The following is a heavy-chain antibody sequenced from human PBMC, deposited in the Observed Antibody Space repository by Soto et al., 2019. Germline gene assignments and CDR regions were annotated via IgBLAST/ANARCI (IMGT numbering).Heavy chain of an antibody. CDR2: IYYSGST. CDR1: DGCRCSRSSY. Sequence: PSVLLSEKCTVSDGCRCSRSSYRGMKHQPPWKGLEWIGSIYYSGSTYYNPSPKSRVTISVDTSKNQFSLKLSSVTAAEKAVYYCAREELTIFGVVPWFDPWGQGTLVTVSS. V-gene: IGHV4-39*02. J-gene: IGHJ5*02. CDR3: AREELTIFGVVPWFDP. D-gene: IGHD3-3*01.